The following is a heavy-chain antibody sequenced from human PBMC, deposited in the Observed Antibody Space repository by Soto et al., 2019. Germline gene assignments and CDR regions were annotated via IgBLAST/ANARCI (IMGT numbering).Heavy chain of an antibody. CDR1: GGSISSGGYY. Sequence: SETLSLTCTVSGGSISSGGYYWSWIRQHPGKGLEWIGYIYYSGSTYYNPSLKSRVTLSVDTSKNQFSLKLSSVTAADTAVYYCARPRRRGGSDAFDIWGQGTLVTVSS. CDR3: ARPRRRGGSDAFDI. J-gene: IGHJ3*02. CDR2: IYYSGST. V-gene: IGHV4-31*03.